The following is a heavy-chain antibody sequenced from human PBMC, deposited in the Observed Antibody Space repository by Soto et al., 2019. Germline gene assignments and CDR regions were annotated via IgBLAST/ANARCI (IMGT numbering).Heavy chain of an antibody. CDR2: ISYDGSNK. J-gene: IGHJ6*02. D-gene: IGHD1-1*01. CDR3: AKDRGTRDGNNFHNSYYAMDV. V-gene: IGHV3-30*18. Sequence: GASLRLSRAASGFTFSSYGMHWVRQAPGKGLEWVGVISYDGSNKYYADSVKGRFTIYRDNSKNPLYLQMNSLRAEDTAVSYCAKDRGTRDGNNFHNSYYAMDVGGQGATVTISS. CDR1: GFTFSSYG.